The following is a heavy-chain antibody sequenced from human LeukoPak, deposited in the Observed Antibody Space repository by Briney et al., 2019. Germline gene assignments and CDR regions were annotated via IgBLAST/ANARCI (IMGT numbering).Heavy chain of an antibody. CDR1: GGTFSSYA. D-gene: IGHD6-19*01. J-gene: IGHJ4*02. V-gene: IGHV1-69*05. CDR3: AKDLITAVAGTFY. CDR2: IIPIFGTA. Sequence: SVKVSCKASGGTFSSYAISWVRQAPGQGLEWMGGIIPIFGTANYAQKFQGRVTITTDESTSTAYMELSSLRSEDTAVYYCAKDLITAVAGTFYWGQGTLVTVSS.